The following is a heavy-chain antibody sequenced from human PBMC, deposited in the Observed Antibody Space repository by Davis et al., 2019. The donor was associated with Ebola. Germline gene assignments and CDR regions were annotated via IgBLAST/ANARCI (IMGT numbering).Heavy chain of an antibody. J-gene: IGHJ6*02. CDR2: INHSGST. D-gene: IGHD2-15*01. CDR1: GGSFSGYY. V-gene: IGHV4-34*01. Sequence: MPSETLSLTCAVYGGSFSGYYWSWIRQPPGKGLEWIGEINHSGSTNYNPSIKSRVTISVDKSKNQFSLKLSSVTAADTAVYYCARGGYCSGGSCYGGYYYYGMDVWGQGTTVTVSS. CDR3: ARGGYCSGGSCYGGYYYYGMDV.